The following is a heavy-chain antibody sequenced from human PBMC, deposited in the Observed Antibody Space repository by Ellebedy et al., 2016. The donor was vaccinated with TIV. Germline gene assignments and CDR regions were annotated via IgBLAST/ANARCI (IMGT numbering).Heavy chain of an antibody. CDR1: GGSISSSSYY. CDR3: ARGTLTVMTFDI. Sequence: SETLSLTXTVSGGSISSSSYYWGWIRQPPGKGLEWIGSIYYSGSTYYNPSLKSRVTISVDTSKNQFSLKLSSVTAADTAVYYCARGTLTVMTFDIWGQGTMVTVSS. V-gene: IGHV4-39*07. J-gene: IGHJ3*02. D-gene: IGHD4-17*01. CDR2: IYYSGST.